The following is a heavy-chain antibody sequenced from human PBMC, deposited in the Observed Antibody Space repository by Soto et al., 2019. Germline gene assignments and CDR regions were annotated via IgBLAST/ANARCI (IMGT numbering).Heavy chain of an antibody. CDR3: TKVRSHKAVAGTVDA. CDR1: GFTFTSYG. Sequence: GGSLRPPCAAPGFTFTSYGSHWVRKAPGERMEWIAVISYDGTNKYYADSVKGRFTISRDNSKNTMYLRMNSLRAEYTAGYYCTKVRSHKAVAGTVDAWGQGTLVTVSS. D-gene: IGHD6-19*01. V-gene: IGHV3-30*18. CDR2: ISYDGTNK. J-gene: IGHJ5*02.